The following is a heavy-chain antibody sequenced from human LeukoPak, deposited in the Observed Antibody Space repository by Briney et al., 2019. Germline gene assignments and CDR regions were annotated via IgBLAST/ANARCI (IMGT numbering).Heavy chain of an antibody. CDR1: GFTFSSYA. J-gene: IGHJ4*02. V-gene: IGHV3-30-3*01. CDR2: ISYDGSNK. CDR3: ARSPYYDILAGFYYYFVY. D-gene: IGHD3-9*01. Sequence: GGSLGLSCAASGFTFSSYAMHWVRQAPAKGLEWVADISYDGSNKYYADSVKGRLTISSDNSKSTLYLQMNSLRAEDTATYYCARSPYYDILAGFYYYFVYWGQGTLVSVSS.